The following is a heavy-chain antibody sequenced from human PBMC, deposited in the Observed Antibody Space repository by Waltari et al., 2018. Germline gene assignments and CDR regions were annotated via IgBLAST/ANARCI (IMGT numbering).Heavy chain of an antibody. CDR2: MSRDGSST. CDR3: ARVATKTYSSPVPGRPYYYGMDV. CDR1: GFTFSRYW. V-gene: IGHV3-74*01. D-gene: IGHD3-22*01. Sequence: EEQLVESGGGLAQPGESLRLSCAASGFTFSRYWMDWVRQAPGKGLVWVSRMSRDGSSTTDADSVKGRFTISRDNAKNTLYVQMNRLRAEDTAVYYCARVATKTYSSPVPGRPYYYGMDVWGQGTTVTVSS. J-gene: IGHJ6*02.